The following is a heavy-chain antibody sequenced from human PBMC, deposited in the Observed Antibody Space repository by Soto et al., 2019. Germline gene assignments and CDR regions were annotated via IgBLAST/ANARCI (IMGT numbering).Heavy chain of an antibody. CDR1: GFSFNEAW. CDR2: IKTSAGGGAT. J-gene: IGHJ6*02. V-gene: IGHV3-15*07. CDR3: TTGSVEGI. Sequence: EVQLVESAGGLVKPGGSLRLSCVASGFSFNEAWMNWVRQAPGQGLEWVGRIKTSAGGGATNYAAPVQGRFTISRDDSKNTLYLHMNSLRTEDTAIYYCTTGSVEGIWGQGITVIVSS. D-gene: IGHD2-15*01.